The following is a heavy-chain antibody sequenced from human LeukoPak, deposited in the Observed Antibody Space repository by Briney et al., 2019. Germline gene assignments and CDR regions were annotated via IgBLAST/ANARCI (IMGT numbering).Heavy chain of an antibody. CDR3: ARGGTSSGWYHFDY. Sequence: GGSLRLSCAASGFTFSKYWMHWVRQAPGKGLVCVSRVKSDGTYTSYADSVKGRFTISRDNAKNTLYLQMNSLRAEDTAVYYCARGGTSSGWYHFDYWGQGTLVTVSS. CDR2: VKSDGTYT. J-gene: IGHJ4*02. CDR1: GFTFSKYW. V-gene: IGHV3-74*01. D-gene: IGHD6-19*01.